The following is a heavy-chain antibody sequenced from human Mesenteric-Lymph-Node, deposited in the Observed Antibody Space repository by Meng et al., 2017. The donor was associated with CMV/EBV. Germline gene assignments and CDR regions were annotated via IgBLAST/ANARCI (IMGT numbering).Heavy chain of an antibody. Sequence: GESLKISCAASGFPFSFYAMSWVRQAPGKGLEWVSGLSGSGGPYYADAVKGRFTISRDNRKNTLYLQMNSLRVGDTAMYYCAKDGQYYYDRTGYYADAFDIWGQGTMVTVSS. D-gene: IGHD3-22*01. J-gene: IGHJ3*02. CDR3: AKDGQYYYDRTGYYADAFDI. V-gene: IGHV3-23*01. CDR1: GFPFSFYA. CDR2: LSGSGGP.